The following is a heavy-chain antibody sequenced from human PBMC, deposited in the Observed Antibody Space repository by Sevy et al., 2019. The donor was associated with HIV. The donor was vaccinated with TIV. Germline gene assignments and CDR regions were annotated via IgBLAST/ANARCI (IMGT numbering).Heavy chain of an antibody. D-gene: IGHD2-21*01. CDR2: INQDGSQK. Sequence: GGSLRLSCAASGFTFSDYFMGWVRKAPGKGLEWIANINQDGSQKNYVDSVKGRFTITRDNGKNLFSLQMNSLRVDDTAVYYCARELWPGDYWGQGTLVTVSS. J-gene: IGHJ4*02. CDR1: GFTFSDYF. V-gene: IGHV3-7*01. CDR3: ARELWPGDY.